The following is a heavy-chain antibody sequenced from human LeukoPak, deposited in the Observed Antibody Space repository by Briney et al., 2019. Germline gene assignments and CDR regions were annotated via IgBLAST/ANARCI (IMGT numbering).Heavy chain of an antibody. Sequence: GASVKVSCKASGYTFTSYAMHWVRQAPGQGLEWMGIVNPSGGSTTYAQRFQGRVTMTRDTSTSTVYMDLSSLRSEDTAVYYCARLGFSGSYDYWGQGTLVTVSS. V-gene: IGHV1-46*01. CDR3: ARLGFSGSYDY. CDR2: VNPSGGST. CDR1: GYTFTSYA. J-gene: IGHJ4*02. D-gene: IGHD1-26*01.